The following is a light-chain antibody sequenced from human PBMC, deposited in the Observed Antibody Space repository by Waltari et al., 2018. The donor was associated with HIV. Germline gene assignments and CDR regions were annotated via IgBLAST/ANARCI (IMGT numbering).Light chain of an antibody. V-gene: IGKV1-39*01. CDR3: QQIFSFPLT. Sequence: DIQMTQSPSSLSASVGDRVSISCRASQAVANTVNWFQQKPGKAPKVLIYDTSRLPNGVPSRFSGSGSGTDFTLTINGVQPDDFASYFCQQIFSFPLTFGPGTKVDVK. J-gene: IGKJ3*01. CDR1: QAVANT. CDR2: DTS.